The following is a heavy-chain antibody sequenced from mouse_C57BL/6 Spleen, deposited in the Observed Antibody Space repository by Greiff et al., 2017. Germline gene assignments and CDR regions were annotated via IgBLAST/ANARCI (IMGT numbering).Heavy chain of an antibody. CDR1: GYTFPSYW. Sequence: VQLHQPGAELVKPGASVKLSCKASGYTFPSYWMHWVKQRPGRGLEGIGRIDPESGGTKYNGKFKGKAPLTADKPSSTAYMQLSSLTSQDTAVYYCARSYYGSNKYYFDCWGQGTTLTVSS. CDR2: IDPESGGT. D-gene: IGHD1-1*01. V-gene: IGHV1-72*01. CDR3: ARSYYGSNKYYFDC. J-gene: IGHJ2*01.